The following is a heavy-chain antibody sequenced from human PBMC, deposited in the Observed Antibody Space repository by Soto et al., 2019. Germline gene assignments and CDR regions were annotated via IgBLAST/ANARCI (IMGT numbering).Heavy chain of an antibody. J-gene: IGHJ4*02. CDR2: INHSGNT. CDR1: GKSLSGYY. V-gene: IGHV4-34*01. Sequence: QVQLQQWGAGLLKPSETLSLTCAVYGKSLSGYYWSWIRQPPGKALEWIGEINHSGNTNYNPSLKSRVTRSVDTSKNQLFLNLSSETAADTAMYYCASHHVRGRTIAGAAEFWGQGTLVTVSS. D-gene: IGHD1-26*01. CDR3: ASHHVRGRTIAGAAEF.